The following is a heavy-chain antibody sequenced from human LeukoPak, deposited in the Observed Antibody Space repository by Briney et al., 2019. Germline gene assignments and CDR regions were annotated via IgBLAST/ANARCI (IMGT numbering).Heavy chain of an antibody. CDR3: ARDLDYSGYVFAL. V-gene: IGHV1-69*13. Sequence: SVKVSCKAFGGTFSSYAISWVRQAPGQGLEWMGGIIPIFGTANYAQKFQGRVTITADESTSTAYMELSSLRSEDTAVYYCARDLDYSGYVFALWGQGTLVTVSS. D-gene: IGHD5-12*01. J-gene: IGHJ4*02. CDR1: GGTFSSYA. CDR2: IIPIFGTA.